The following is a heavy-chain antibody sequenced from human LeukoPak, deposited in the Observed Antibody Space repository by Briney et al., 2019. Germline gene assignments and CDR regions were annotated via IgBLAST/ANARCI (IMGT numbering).Heavy chain of an antibody. D-gene: IGHD3-16*02. CDR3: ASWESLDLFDY. J-gene: IGHJ4*02. CDR2: ISYDGSNK. V-gene: IGHV3-30-3*01. CDR1: GFTFSSYA. Sequence: PGGSLRLSCAAPGFTFSSYAMSWVRQAPGKGLEWVAVISYDGSNKYYADSVKGRFTISRDNSKNTLYLQMNSLRAEDTAVYYCASWESLDLFDYWGQGTLVTVSS.